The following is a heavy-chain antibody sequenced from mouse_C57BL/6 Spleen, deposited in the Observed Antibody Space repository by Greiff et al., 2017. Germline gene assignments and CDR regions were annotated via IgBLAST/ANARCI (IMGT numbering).Heavy chain of an antibody. CDR2: INPNNGGT. J-gene: IGHJ4*01. V-gene: IGHV1-26*01. Sequence: EVKLQQSGPELVKPGASVKISCKASGYTFTDYYMNWVKQSHGKSLEWIGDINPNNGGTSYNQKFKGKATLTVDKSSSTAYMELRSLTSEDSAVYYCARYYIMDYWGQGTSVTVSS. CDR1: GYTFTDYY. CDR3: ARYYIMDY.